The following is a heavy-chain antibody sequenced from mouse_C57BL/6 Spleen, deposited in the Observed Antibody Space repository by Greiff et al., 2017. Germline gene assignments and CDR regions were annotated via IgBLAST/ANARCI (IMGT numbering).Heavy chain of an antibody. CDR2: IYPSDSDT. CDR3: ARPPYYGNYGGFAY. J-gene: IGHJ3*01. Sequence: QVQLQQPGAELVRPGSSVKLSCKASGYTFTSYWMAWVKQRPGQGLEWIGNIYPSDSDTHYNQKFKDKATLTVDKSSSTAYLQISSLTSEDSAVYYGARPPYYGNYGGFAYWGQGTLVTVAA. CDR1: GYTFTSYW. V-gene: IGHV1-61*01. D-gene: IGHD2-10*01.